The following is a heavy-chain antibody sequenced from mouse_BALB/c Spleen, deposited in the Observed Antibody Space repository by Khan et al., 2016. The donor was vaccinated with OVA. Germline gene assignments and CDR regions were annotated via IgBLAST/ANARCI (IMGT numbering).Heavy chain of an antibody. Sequence: EVELVESGGGLVQPGGSRKLSCAASGFTFSDCGMAWVRQAPGKGPEWVAFISDLAYSIYYADTVTGRFTISRENAKNTLYLERSSLRSEDTAMYYCARGGGTASFAYWGLGTLVTVSA. CDR3: ARGGGTASFAY. CDR1: GFTFSDCG. V-gene: IGHV5-15*02. J-gene: IGHJ3*01. D-gene: IGHD1-2*01. CDR2: ISDLAYSI.